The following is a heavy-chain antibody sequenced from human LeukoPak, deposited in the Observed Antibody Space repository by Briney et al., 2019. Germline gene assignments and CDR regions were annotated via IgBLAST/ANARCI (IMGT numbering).Heavy chain of an antibody. Sequence: GASVKVSCKASGYTFTGYYMHWVRQAPGQGLEWMGWINPNSGGTNYAQKFQGRVTMTRDTSISTAYMELSSLRSEDTAVYYCARGRDSSGYYYSDYWSQGTLVTVSS. D-gene: IGHD3-22*01. V-gene: IGHV1-2*02. J-gene: IGHJ4*02. CDR2: INPNSGGT. CDR3: ARGRDSSGYYYSDY. CDR1: GYTFTGYY.